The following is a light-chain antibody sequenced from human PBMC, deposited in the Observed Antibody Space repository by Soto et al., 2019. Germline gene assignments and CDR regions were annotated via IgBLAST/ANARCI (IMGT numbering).Light chain of an antibody. CDR1: SSNIGNNF. CDR3: SSYAGSSNV. J-gene: IGLJ1*01. CDR2: DN. Sequence: QSVLTQPPSVSAAPGQKVTISCSGSSSNIGNNFVSWYQQLPGTAPKLLIYDNKRPSGVPDRFSGSKSGNTASLTVSGLQAEDEADYYCSSYAGSSNVFGTGTKVTVL. V-gene: IGLV1-51*01.